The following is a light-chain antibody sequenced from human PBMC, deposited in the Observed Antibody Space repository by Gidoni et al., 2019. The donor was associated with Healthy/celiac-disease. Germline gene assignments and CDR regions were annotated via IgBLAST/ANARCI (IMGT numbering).Light chain of an antibody. J-gene: IGLJ1*01. V-gene: IGLV3-1*01. CDR3: QAWDSSDYV. Sequence: SSELPQPPSVSVSPGQTASITCSGDKLGDKYACWYQQKPGQSPVLVIYQDSKRPSGIPERFSGSNSGNTATLTISGTQAMDEADYYCQAWDSSDYVFGTGTKVTVL. CDR2: QDS. CDR1: KLGDKY.